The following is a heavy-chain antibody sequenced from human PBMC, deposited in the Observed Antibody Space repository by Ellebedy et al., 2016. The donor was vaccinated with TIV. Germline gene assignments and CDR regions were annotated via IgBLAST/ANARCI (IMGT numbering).Heavy chain of an antibody. J-gene: IGHJ6*02. CDR3: ARGVDDMDV. V-gene: IGHV4-59*01. CDR2: IYYSGST. CDR1: GGSISSYY. Sequence: GSLRLXXTVSGGSISSYYWSWIRQPPGKGLEWIGYIYYSGSTNYNPSLKSRVTISVDTSKNQFSLKLSSVTAADTAVYYCARGVDDMDVWGQGTTVTVSS.